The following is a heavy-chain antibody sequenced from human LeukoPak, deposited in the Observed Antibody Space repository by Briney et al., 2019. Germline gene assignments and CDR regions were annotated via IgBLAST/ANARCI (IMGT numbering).Heavy chain of an antibody. CDR1: GFTFSNYG. J-gene: IGHJ4*02. CDR3: ARDISGRYSFDY. Sequence: GGSLRLSCAASGFTFSNYGMHWVRQAPGKGLEWVAVISYDGSSQYYADSVRGRFTTSRDNSQNTLYLQMNGLRAEDTAVCYCARDISGRYSFDYWGQGTLVTVSS. D-gene: IGHD1-26*01. CDR2: ISYDGSSQ. V-gene: IGHV3-30*03.